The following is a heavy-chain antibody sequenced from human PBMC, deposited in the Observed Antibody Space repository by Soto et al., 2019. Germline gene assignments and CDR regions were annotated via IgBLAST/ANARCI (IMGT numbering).Heavy chain of an antibody. D-gene: IGHD3-10*01. CDR3: AKDIGSGSYTYYFDY. V-gene: IGHV3-9*01. CDR1: GFTFYDYA. CDR2: ISWNSGSI. J-gene: IGHJ4*02. Sequence: PWGSLRLSCAASGFTFYDYAMHCVRQSPVKGLEWVSGISWNSGSIGYADSVKGRFTISRDNAKNSLYLQMNSLRAEDTALYYCAKDIGSGSYTYYFDYWGQGTLVTVSS.